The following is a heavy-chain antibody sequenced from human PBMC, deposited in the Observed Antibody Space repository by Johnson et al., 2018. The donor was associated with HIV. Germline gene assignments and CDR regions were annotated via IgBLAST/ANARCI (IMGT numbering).Heavy chain of an antibody. Sequence: VHLVESGGGLVKPGGSLRLSCAASGFTFSDYYMSWIRQAPGKGLEWVSYISSSGSTIYYADSVTGRFTISRDNAKNSLYLQMNSLRAEDTAVYYRARGAPPTWYSSSWRGGAFDIWGQGTMVTVSS. V-gene: IGHV3-11*04. CDR2: ISSSGSTI. J-gene: IGHJ3*02. CDR1: GFTFSDYY. D-gene: IGHD6-13*01. CDR3: ARGAPPTWYSSSWRGGAFDI.